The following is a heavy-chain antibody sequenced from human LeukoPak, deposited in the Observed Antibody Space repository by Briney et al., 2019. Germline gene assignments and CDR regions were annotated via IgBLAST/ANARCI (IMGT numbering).Heavy chain of an antibody. CDR3: AKEQGWFGECSTY. Sequence: GGSLRLSCAASGFTFSSYATSWVRQAPGKGLEWVSAIGGNGGSTYYAESVKGRFTISRDNSKNTLYLQMDSLRADDTALYYCAKEQGWFGECSTYWGQGTLVTVSS. J-gene: IGHJ4*02. CDR1: GFTFSSYA. CDR2: IGGNGGST. V-gene: IGHV3-23*01. D-gene: IGHD3-10*01.